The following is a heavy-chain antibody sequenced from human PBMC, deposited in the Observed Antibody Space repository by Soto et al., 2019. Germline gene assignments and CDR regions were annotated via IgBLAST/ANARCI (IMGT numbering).Heavy chain of an antibody. Sequence: SETLSLTCTVSVGSISSGGYYWSWIRQHPGKGLEWIGYIYYSGSTYYNPSLKSRVTISVDTSKNQFSLKLSSVTAADTAVYYCARVKGYCTNGVCYYYYHYMDVWGEGTTVTVSS. CDR2: IYYSGST. V-gene: IGHV4-31*03. CDR3: ARVKGYCTNGVCYYYYHYMDV. J-gene: IGHJ6*03. D-gene: IGHD2-8*01. CDR1: VGSISSGGYY.